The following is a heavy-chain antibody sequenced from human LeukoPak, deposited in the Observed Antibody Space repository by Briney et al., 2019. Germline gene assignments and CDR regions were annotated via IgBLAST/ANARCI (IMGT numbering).Heavy chain of an antibody. CDR3: AGTGLSSSWYYFDY. D-gene: IGHD6-13*01. J-gene: IGHJ4*02. V-gene: IGHV4-39*01. Sequence: SSETLSLTCTVSGGSISSSSYYWGWIRQPPGKGLEWIGSIYYSGSTYYNPSLKSRVTISVDTSKNQFSLKLSSVTAADTAVYYCAGTGLSSSWYYFDYWGQGTLVTVSS. CDR1: GGSISSSSYY. CDR2: IYYSGST.